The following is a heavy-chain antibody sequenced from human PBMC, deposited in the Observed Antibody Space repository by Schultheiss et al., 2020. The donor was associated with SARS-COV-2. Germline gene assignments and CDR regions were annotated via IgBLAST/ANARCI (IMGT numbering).Heavy chain of an antibody. CDR3: ARTGYCSGDDCYYGMDV. V-gene: IGHV1-69*13. D-gene: IGHD2-15*01. Sequence: SVKVSCKTSGGTFSSSALSWVRQAPGQGLEWMGGIIPVFGRGNSAQRFQGRLTITADESTTTLYMELSSLTSEDTAVYYCARTGYCSGDDCYYGMDVWGQGNTVTVSS. CDR2: IIPVFGRG. J-gene: IGHJ6*02. CDR1: GGTFSSSA.